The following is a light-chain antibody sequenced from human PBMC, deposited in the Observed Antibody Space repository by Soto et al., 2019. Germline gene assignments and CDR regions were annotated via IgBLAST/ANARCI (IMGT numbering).Light chain of an antibody. CDR2: TSS. Sequence: DIQMTQSPSTLSASIGDRVTITCRASQSISNWLAWYQQKPGKAPNLLIYTSSSLQIGVPSRFRGSGSGTEFTLTINSLQPDDFATYYCQQYKNGWAFGQGTKVEI. CDR3: QQYKNGWA. J-gene: IGKJ1*01. V-gene: IGKV1-5*03. CDR1: QSISNW.